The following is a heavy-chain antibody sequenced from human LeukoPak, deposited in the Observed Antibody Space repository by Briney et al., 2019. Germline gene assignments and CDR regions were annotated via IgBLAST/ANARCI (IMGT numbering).Heavy chain of an antibody. J-gene: IGHJ4*02. V-gene: IGHV4-39*07. D-gene: IGHD2-15*01. Sequence: SGTLSLTCTVYGGSISSSSYYSGWFRQRPGKGLECTGSIYHSGSTYYHPSVKSRVTISVDTSKHQSSLTLSSVPAPDTAVYYCARVRPLPMVVVYYWGQGTLGTVSS. CDR2: IYHSGST. CDR1: GGSISSSSYY. CDR3: ARVRPLPMVVVYY.